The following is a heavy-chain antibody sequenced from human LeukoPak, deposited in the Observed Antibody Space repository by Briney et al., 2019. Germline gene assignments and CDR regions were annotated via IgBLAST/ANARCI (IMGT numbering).Heavy chain of an antibody. J-gene: IGHJ3*02. CDR3: AKVVTDALDI. V-gene: IGHV4-30-2*01. CDR2: IYHSGST. Sequence: PSETLSLTCTVSGGSISSGGYYRSWIRQPPGKGLEWIGYIYHSGSTYYNPSLKSRVTISAARSKNQFSLKLSSVTAADTAVYYCAKVVTDALDIWGQGTMVTVSS. CDR1: GGSISSGGYY. D-gene: IGHD2-21*02.